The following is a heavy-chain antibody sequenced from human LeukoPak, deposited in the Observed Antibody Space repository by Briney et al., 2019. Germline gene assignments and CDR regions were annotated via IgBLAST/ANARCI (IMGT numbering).Heavy chain of an antibody. Sequence: GGSLRLSCAASGFTFSSYTMNWVRQAPGKGLEWVAVISYDGSDKYYADSVKGRFTISRDNSKTTLYLQMNSLRAEDTAVYYCAKVGDTAMVTYFDYWGQGTLVTVSS. CDR3: AKVGDTAMVTYFDY. V-gene: IGHV3-30*18. J-gene: IGHJ4*02. CDR2: ISYDGSDK. D-gene: IGHD5-18*01. CDR1: GFTFSSYT.